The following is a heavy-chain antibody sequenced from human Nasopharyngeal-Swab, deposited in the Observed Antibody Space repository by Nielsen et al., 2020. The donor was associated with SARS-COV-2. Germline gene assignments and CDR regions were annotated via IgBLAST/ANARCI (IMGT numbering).Heavy chain of an antibody. CDR1: GFTFDDYA. D-gene: IGHD3-10*01. V-gene: IGHV3-9*01. Sequence: GGSLRLSCAASGFTFDDYAMHWVRQAPGKGLEWVSGISWNSGSIGYADSVKGRFTISRDNAKNSLYLQMNSLRAEDTALYYCAKAFADYYGSGSSDYWGQGTPVTVSS. CDR3: AKAFADYYGSGSSDY. CDR2: ISWNSGSI. J-gene: IGHJ4*02.